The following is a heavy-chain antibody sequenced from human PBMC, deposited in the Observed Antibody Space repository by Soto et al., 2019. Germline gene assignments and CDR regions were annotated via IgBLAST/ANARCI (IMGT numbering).Heavy chain of an antibody. CDR1: GFTVSSNY. D-gene: IGHD3-22*01. V-gene: IGHV3-53*01. Sequence: GGSLRLSCPASGFTVSSNYMSWVRQAPAKGLEWVSVIYSGGSTYYAYSVNGRFTISRGNSKTTLYRQMDSMSEEDTAVYYCAKVIGGSYDSSGYYSQLGYLVQVTLVTVSS. CDR3: AKVIGGSYDSSGYYSQLGY. J-gene: IGHJ4*02. CDR2: IYSGGST.